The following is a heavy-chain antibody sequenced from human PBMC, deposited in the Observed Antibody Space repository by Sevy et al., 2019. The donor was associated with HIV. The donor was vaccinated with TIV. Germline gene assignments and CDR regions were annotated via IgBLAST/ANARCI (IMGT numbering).Heavy chain of an antibody. CDR1: GFTFSSYS. V-gene: IGHV3-21*01. D-gene: IGHD3-16*01. CDR3: PRGGLNWYFDL. CDR2: ISSSSSYI. J-gene: IGHJ2*01. Sequence: GGSLRLSCAASGFTFSSYSMNWVRQAPGKGLEWVSSISSSSSYIYYADSVKGRFTISRDNAKNSLYLQMNSLRAEDTAVYYCPRGGLNWYFDLWGRGTLVTVSS.